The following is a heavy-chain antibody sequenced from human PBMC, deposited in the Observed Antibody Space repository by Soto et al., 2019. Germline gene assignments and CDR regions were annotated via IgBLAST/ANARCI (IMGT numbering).Heavy chain of an antibody. CDR1: GGSIRSYC. J-gene: IGHJ4*02. CDR2: ICNSGST. V-gene: IGHV4-59*01. D-gene: IGHD3-22*01. Sequence: SETLSLTCTVSGGSIRSYCWTWIRQPPGEGLEWIGCICNSGSTNYNPSLKSRVTISVDTSKNQFSLKLSPVTAADTAVYYCARYYYDSSGYYLDYWGQGTLVTVSS. CDR3: ARYYYDSSGYYLDY.